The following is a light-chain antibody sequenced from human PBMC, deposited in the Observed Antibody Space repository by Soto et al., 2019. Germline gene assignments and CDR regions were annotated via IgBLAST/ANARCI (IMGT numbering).Light chain of an antibody. CDR3: QSYDSSNHVV. J-gene: IGLJ2*01. CDR2: EDN. CDR1: SGSIASNY. V-gene: IGLV6-57*03. Sequence: LTQPASVSGSPGKTVTISCTRSSGSIASNYVQWYQQRPGSAPTTVIYEDNQRPSGVPDRFSGSIDSSSNSASLTISGLKTEDEADYYCQSYDSSNHVVFGGGTQLTVL.